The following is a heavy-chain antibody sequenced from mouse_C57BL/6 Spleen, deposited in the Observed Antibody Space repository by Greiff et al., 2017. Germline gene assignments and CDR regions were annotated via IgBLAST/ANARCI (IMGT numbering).Heavy chain of an antibody. CDR2: IDPSDSYT. D-gene: IGHD1-1*01. CDR1: GYTFTSYW. J-gene: IGHJ2*01. V-gene: IGHV1-69*01. Sequence: QVQLQQSGAELVMPGASVTLSCKASGYTFTSYWMHWVKQRPGQGLEWIGEIDPSDSYTNYNQKFKGKSTLTVDKSSSTAYMQLSSLTSEDSAVYYCARIRDYYDSSSYFDYWGQGTTVTVSS. CDR3: ARIRDYYDSSSYFDY.